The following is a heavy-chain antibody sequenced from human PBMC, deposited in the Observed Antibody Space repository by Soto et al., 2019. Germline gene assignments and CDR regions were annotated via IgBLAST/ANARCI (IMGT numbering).Heavy chain of an antibody. CDR2: IIPILGIA. J-gene: IGHJ4*02. V-gene: IGHV1-69*02. CDR1: GGTFSNYT. CDR3: ASPNHQRGSGFLFGY. D-gene: IGHD2-21*01. Sequence: QVQLVQSGAEVKKPGSSVKVSCKASGGTFSNYTINWVRQAPGQGLEWMGRIIPILGIANYAQKFQGRVTITADKSTSTAYMEVSSLRSDDTAIYYCASPNHQRGSGFLFGYWGQGTLVTVSS.